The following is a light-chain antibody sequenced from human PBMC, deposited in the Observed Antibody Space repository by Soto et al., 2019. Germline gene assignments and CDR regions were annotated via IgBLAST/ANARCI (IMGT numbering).Light chain of an antibody. CDR3: QQYNNWPPANT. CDR1: QSVSSN. J-gene: IGKJ2*01. CDR2: GAS. Sequence: EIVMTQSPATLSVSPGERATLSCRASQSVSSNLAWYQQKPGQAPRLLIYGASTRATGIPARFSGSGSGTEFTLTISSQQSEDFAVYYCQQYNNWPPANTFGQGTKLEIK. V-gene: IGKV3-15*01.